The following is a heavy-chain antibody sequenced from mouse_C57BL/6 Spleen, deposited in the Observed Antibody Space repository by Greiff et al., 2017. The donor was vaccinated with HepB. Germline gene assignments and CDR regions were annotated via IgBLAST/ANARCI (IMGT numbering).Heavy chain of an antibody. CDR1: GYSFTGYF. CDR3: AREGDYDVDYAMDY. D-gene: IGHD2-4*01. V-gene: IGHV1-20*01. CDR2: INPYNGDT. Sequence: VQLQQSGPELVKPGDSVKISCKASGYSFTGYFMNWVMQSHGKSLEWIGRINPYNGDTFYNQKFKGKATLTVDKSSSTAHLELRSLTSEDSAVYYCAREGDYDVDYAMDYWGQGTSVTVSS. J-gene: IGHJ4*01.